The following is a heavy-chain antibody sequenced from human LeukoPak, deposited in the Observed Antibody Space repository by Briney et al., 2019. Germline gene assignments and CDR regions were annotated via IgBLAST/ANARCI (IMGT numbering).Heavy chain of an antibody. CDR3: ARGIAVAGKSGYFQH. V-gene: IGHV6-1*01. CDR2: TYYRSKWYN. Sequence: SETLSLTCVISGDSVSSNSAAWNWIRQSPSRGLEWLGRTYYRSKWYNDYAVSVKSRITINPDTSKNQFSLQLNSVTPEDTAVYYCARGIAVAGKSGYFQHWGQGTLVTVSS. J-gene: IGHJ1*01. CDR1: GDSVSSNSAA. D-gene: IGHD6-19*01.